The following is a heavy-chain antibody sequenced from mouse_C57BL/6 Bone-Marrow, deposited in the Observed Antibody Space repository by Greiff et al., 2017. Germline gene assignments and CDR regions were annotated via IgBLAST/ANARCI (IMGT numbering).Heavy chain of an antibody. V-gene: IGHV5-9-1*02. J-gene: IGHJ4*01. Sequence: EVQLQESGAGLVKPGGSLKISCAASGFTFSSYAMSWVRQTPEQRLEWVAYISSGGDYIYYADTVKGRFTISRANARNTLYLQLSSLYTEDTAMYYCTRVEVYYYSSNLYYYAIDYWGQGTSVTGSS. CDR1: GFTFSSYA. CDR3: TRVEVYYYSSNLYYYAIDY. D-gene: IGHD1-1*01. CDR2: ISSGGDYI.